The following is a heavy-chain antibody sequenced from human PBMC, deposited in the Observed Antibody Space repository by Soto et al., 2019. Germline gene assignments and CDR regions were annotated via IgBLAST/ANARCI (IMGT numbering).Heavy chain of an antibody. Sequence: QVQLVQSGAEVKKPGASVKVSCKASGYTFTSYGISWVRQAPGRGLEWMGWISAYSGNTNYAQKLQGRVTMTTDTTTSTDYMKLRSLKSNDTAVYYCARVVEQWLVHWFDPWGQGTLVTVSS. V-gene: IGHV1-18*01. CDR3: ARVVEQWLVHWFDP. CDR1: GYTFTSYG. J-gene: IGHJ5*02. CDR2: ISAYSGNT. D-gene: IGHD6-19*01.